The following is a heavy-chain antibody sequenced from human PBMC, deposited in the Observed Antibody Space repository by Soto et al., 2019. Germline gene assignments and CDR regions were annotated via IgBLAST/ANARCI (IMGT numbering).Heavy chain of an antibody. CDR3: ARDEAGGYYYYGMDV. J-gene: IGHJ6*02. CDR2: ISGSGGAT. V-gene: IGHV3-23*01. Sequence: GGSLRLSCAASGFTFSTYAMNWVRQAPGKGLQWVSAISGSGGATYYADSVKGRFTISRGNSKNTLYLQMNSLRAEDTAVYYCARDEAGGYYYYGMDVWGQGTTVTVSS. D-gene: IGHD6-13*01. CDR1: GFTFSTYA.